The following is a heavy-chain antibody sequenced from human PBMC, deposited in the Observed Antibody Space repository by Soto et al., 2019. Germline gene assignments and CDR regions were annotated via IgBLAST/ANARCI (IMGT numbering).Heavy chain of an antibody. CDR2: ITVNSGNT. V-gene: IGHV1-18*04. J-gene: IGHJ4*02. CDR3: GRGLGGGGYYFDY. Sequence: ASVKVSCKASGYSFISYGIGWVRQAPGQGLEWMGWITVNSGNTNYPQKFQGRVTMTTDTSTSTAYMELRSLTSDDTAIYYCGRGLGGGGYYFDYWGRGTLVTVSS. D-gene: IGHD3-16*01. CDR1: GYSFISYG.